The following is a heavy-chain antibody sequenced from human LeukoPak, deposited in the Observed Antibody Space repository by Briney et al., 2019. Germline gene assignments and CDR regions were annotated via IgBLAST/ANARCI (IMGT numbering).Heavy chain of an antibody. V-gene: IGHV4-34*01. D-gene: IGHD2-2*01. J-gene: IGHJ6*02. CDR1: GGSFSGYY. Sequence: PSETLSLTCAVYGGSFSGYYWSWIRQPPGKGLEWIGEINHSGSTNYNPSLKSRATISVDTSKNQFSLKLSSVTAADTAVYYCARAKYLYCSSTSCYGGYYYYGMDVWGQGTTVTVSS. CDR2: INHSGST. CDR3: ARAKYLYCSSTSCYGGYYYYGMDV.